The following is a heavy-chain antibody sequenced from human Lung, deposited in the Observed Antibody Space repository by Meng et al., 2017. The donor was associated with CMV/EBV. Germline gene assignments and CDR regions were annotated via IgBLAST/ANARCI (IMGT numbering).Heavy chain of an antibody. CDR3: ATDPDGDYDFDY. D-gene: IGHD4-17*01. J-gene: IGHJ4*02. V-gene: IGHV3-48*04. CDR1: GFTFRTNG. Sequence: GGPLRLSCVASGFTFRTNGMNGVRQAPGKGLEWVSHINSESTNIGYADSVKGRFTISRDIAGNSLYLQMNSLRAADTAVYYCATDPDGDYDFDYWGQGTLVTVSS. CDR2: INSESTNI.